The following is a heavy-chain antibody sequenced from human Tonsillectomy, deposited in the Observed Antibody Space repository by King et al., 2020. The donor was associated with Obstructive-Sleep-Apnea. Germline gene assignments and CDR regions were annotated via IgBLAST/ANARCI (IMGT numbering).Heavy chain of an antibody. D-gene: IGHD3-3*01. CDR1: GGSVSSGSYY. V-gene: IGHV4-61*01. CDR2: IYYSGST. CDR3: ARTGQVLRFLEWLPQEEDDAFDI. J-gene: IGHJ3*02. Sequence: VQLQESGPGLVKPSETLSLTCTVSGGSVSSGSYYWSWIRQPPGKGLEWSGYIYYSGSTNYNPSLKSRVTISVDTSKNQFSLKRSSVTAADTAAYYCARTGQVLRFLEWLPQEEDDAFDIWGQGTMVTVSS.